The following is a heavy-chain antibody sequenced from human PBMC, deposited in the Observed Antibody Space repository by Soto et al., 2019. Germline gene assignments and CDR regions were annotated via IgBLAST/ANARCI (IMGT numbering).Heavy chain of an antibody. D-gene: IGHD3-9*01. V-gene: IGHV1-2*02. CDR2: INPNSGGT. CDR3: ARDGVLRYGNITYYYYGMDV. Sequence: ASVKVSCKASGYTSTGYYMHWVRQAPGQGLEWTGWINPNSGGTNYAQKFQGRVTMTRDTSISTAYMELSRLRSDDTAVYYCARDGVLRYGNITYYYYGMDVWGQGTTVTVSS. CDR1: GYTSTGYY. J-gene: IGHJ6*02.